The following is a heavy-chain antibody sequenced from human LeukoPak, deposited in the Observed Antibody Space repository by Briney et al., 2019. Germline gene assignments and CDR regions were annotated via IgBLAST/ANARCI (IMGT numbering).Heavy chain of an antibody. J-gene: IGHJ6*03. Sequence: SETLYLTCAVYGGSFSGYYWSWIRQPPGKGLEWIGEINHSGSTNYNPSLKSRVTISVDTSKNQFSLKLSSVTAADTAVYYCARQVLNYYYYMDVWGKGTTVTVSS. CDR1: GGSFSGYY. V-gene: IGHV4-34*01. CDR3: ARQVLNYYYYMDV. CDR2: INHSGST.